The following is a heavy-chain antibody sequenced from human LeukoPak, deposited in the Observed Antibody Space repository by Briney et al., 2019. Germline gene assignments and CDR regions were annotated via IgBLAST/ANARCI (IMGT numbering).Heavy chain of an antibody. CDR3: AKEVVAGFYYYYGMDV. CDR2: ISYDGSNK. V-gene: IGHV3-30*18. Sequence: GRSLRLSCAASGFTFSSYGMHWVRQAPGKGLEWVAVISYDGSNKYYADSVKGRFTISRDNSKNTLYLQMNSLRAEDTAVYYCAKEVVAGFYYYYGMDVWGQGTTVTVSS. CDR1: GFTFSSYG. D-gene: IGHD6-19*01. J-gene: IGHJ6*02.